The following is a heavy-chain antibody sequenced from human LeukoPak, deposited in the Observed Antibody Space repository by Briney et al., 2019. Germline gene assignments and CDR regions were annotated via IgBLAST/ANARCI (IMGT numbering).Heavy chain of an antibody. Sequence: RRSHSLSCAASGFTFSSYGMHWVRQAPGKGLEWVAIISYDGSNKYYADSVQGRFTISRDNSKNTLYLQMNSLRAEDTAVYYCAKDLGGGSGCYDLWGRGSLLTVPS. CDR1: GFTFSSYG. CDR2: ISYDGSNK. D-gene: IGHD6-25*01. V-gene: IGHV3-30*18. CDR3: AKDLGGGSGCYDL. J-gene: IGHJ2*01.